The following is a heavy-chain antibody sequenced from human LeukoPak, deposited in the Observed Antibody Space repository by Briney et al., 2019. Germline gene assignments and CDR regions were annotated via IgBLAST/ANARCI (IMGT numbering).Heavy chain of an antibody. CDR3: ASTPDFWSGYYFDY. D-gene: IGHD3-3*01. Sequence: ASVKVSCKASGGTFSSYAISWVRQAPGQGLEWMGGIIPIFGTANYAQKFQGRVTITADESTSTAYMELSSLRSEDTAVYYCASTPDFWSGYYFDYWGQGTLATVSS. V-gene: IGHV1-69*13. J-gene: IGHJ4*02. CDR2: IIPIFGTA. CDR1: GGTFSSYA.